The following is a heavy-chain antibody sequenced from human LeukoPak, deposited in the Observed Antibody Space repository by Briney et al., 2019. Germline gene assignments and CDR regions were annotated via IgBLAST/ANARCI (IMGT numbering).Heavy chain of an antibody. J-gene: IGHJ4*02. CDR1: GLTFEGCA. V-gene: IGHV3-9*01. Sequence: TGGSLTFPWGPPGLTFEGCAMHWARQAQGKGLEWFSSISWNSGSIGYADSVKGRFITSRDNAKNSLYLQMNSLRAEDTALYYCAKESVYSSDLFDHWGQGTLVTVSS. CDR2: ISWNSGSI. CDR3: AKESVYSSDLFDH. D-gene: IGHD2-21*01.